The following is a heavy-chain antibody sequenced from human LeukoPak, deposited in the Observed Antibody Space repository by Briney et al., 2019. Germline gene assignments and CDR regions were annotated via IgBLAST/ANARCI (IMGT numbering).Heavy chain of an antibody. V-gene: IGHV3-30*02. Sequence: GGSLRLSCAASGFIFSSYGKHWVRQAPGKGLEWVAFIRYDGSNKYYADSVKGRFTISRVNSKNTLYLQMNSLRAEDTAVYYCAKSVDTAILYYYYYMDVWGKGTTVTVSS. CDR2: IRYDGSNK. CDR3: AKSVDTAILYYYYYMDV. D-gene: IGHD5-18*01. CDR1: GFIFSSYG. J-gene: IGHJ6*03.